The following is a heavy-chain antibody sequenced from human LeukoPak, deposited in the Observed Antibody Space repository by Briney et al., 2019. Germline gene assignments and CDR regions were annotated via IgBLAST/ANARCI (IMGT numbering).Heavy chain of an antibody. Sequence: GGSLRLSYVASGFPFSPYDMSWVRQAPGKGLEWVATVSGRGTTSYYADSVKGRFTISRDNSKNGVYLQMNSLRAGDTAIYYCAKVKTIFGVVSRPFDHWGQGTLVTVSS. CDR1: GFPFSPYD. J-gene: IGHJ4*02. V-gene: IGHV3-23*01. D-gene: IGHD3-3*01. CDR3: AKVKTIFGVVSRPFDH. CDR2: VSGRGTTS.